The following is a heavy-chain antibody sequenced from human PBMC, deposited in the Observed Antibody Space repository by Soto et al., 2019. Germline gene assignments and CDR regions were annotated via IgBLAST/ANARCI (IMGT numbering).Heavy chain of an antibody. V-gene: IGHV1-2*02. J-gene: IGHJ6*01. CDR3: AKRDGSSWSPDYCCYGLEG. CDR1: GDSFTAFY. Sequence: QVQLVQSGAEAKKPGTSVKVSCEASGDSFTAFYIHWVRQAPGQGLEWMGWINPNSGGTNYAQKCQGRVNMTWDTSSRTAYMGLSRLRSDDAAVYYCAKRDGSSWSPDYCCYGLEGWGRGTTVTVSP. CDR2: INPNSGGT. D-gene: IGHD6-13*01.